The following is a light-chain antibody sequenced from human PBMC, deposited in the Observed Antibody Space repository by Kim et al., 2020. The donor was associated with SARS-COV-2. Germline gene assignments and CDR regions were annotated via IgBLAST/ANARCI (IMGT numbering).Light chain of an antibody. V-gene: IGKV3-11*01. CDR3: QLRTNWLT. CDR2: DAS. CDR1: QSVSPY. J-gene: IGKJ4*01. Sequence: EIVLTQSPATLSLSPGERATLSCRASQSVSPYLAWYQQKPGQAPRLLIYDASKRATGIPARFSGSGSGTDFTLTISSLEPDDFAVYYCQLRTNWLTSGGGIKVDIK.